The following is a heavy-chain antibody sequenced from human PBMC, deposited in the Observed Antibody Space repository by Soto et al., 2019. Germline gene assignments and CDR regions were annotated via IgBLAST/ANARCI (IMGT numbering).Heavy chain of an antibody. Sequence: QITLKESGPTLVKPTQTLTLTCTFSGFSLSTSGVGVGWIRQPPGKALEWLALIYWDDYKRYSPSLKSRLTIPKDTSKNQVVLTMTNLDPVDTATYDFAHEDCSGFSCLFDYLGQGTLGTVSS. CDR2: IYWDDYK. V-gene: IGHV2-5*02. CDR1: GFSLSTSGVG. J-gene: IGHJ4*02. CDR3: AHEDCSGFSCLFDY. D-gene: IGHD2-15*01.